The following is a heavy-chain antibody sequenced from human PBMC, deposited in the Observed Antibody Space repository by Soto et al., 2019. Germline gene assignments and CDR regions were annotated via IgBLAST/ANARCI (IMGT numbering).Heavy chain of an antibody. CDR1: GYTFTGYY. CDR3: ARSLNYFDY. Sequence: ASVKGSCQASGYTFTGYYMDWVRQAPGQGLEWMGWINPNSGGTNYAQKFQGRVTMTRDTSISTAYMELSRLRSDDTAVYYCARSLNYFDYWGQGTLVTVSS. V-gene: IGHV1-2*02. CDR2: INPNSGGT. J-gene: IGHJ4*02.